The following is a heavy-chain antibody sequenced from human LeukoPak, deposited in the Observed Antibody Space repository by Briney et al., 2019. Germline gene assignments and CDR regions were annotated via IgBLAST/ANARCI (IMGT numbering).Heavy chain of an antibody. CDR2: IRYDGSNK. D-gene: IGHD1-26*01. CDR1: GFTFSTYG. Sequence: GGSLRLSCAASGFTFSTYGMHWVRQAPGKGLEWVAFIRYDGSNKYYADSVKGRFTISRDNSENTLYLQTNSLRAEDTAVYYCAKGVNVGGTRLVDYWGQGTLVTVSS. J-gene: IGHJ4*02. V-gene: IGHV3-30*02. CDR3: AKGVNVGGTRLVDY.